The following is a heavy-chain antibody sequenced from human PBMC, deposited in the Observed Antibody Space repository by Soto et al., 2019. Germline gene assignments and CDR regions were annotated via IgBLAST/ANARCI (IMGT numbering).Heavy chain of an antibody. Sequence: QVQLVQSGAEVKKPGSSVKVSCKASGGTFSTYAITWVRQAPGQGLEWMGGIIPIFVTAHYAQRFQGRVTITAEESTSTAYMELSSLRSEDTAVYYCARALEEYYYDSSGYYSAHWGQGTLVTVSS. CDR2: IIPIFVTA. D-gene: IGHD3-22*01. J-gene: IGHJ4*02. CDR3: ARALEEYYYDSSGYYSAH. V-gene: IGHV1-69*12. CDR1: GGTFSTYA.